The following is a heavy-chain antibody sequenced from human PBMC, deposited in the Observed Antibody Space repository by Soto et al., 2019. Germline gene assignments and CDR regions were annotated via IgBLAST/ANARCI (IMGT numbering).Heavy chain of an antibody. J-gene: IGHJ4*02. Sequence: QVQLQESGPGLVKPSETLSLTCTVSGGSISSYYWSWIRQPPGKGLEWIGYIYYSGSTNYNPSLNRRFTIPVDTSKHQFSLKLSYVTAADTAVYYCARAHLRYFDWLNYWGQGTLVTVSS. CDR3: ARAHLRYFDWLNY. V-gene: IGHV4-59*01. CDR2: IYYSGST. D-gene: IGHD3-9*01. CDR1: GGSISSYY.